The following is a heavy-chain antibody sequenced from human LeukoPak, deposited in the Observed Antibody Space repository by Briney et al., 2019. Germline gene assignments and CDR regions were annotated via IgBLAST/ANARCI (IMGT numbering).Heavy chain of an antibody. D-gene: IGHD5-12*01. Sequence: SETLSLTCTVSGGSISSYYWSWIRQPPGKGLEWIGYIYYSGSTNYNPSLKSRVTMSVDASKNQFSLKLSSVTALDTAVYYCARGGSGYDHNRLPDYWGQGTLVTVSS. CDR1: GGSISSYY. CDR2: IYYSGST. CDR3: ARGGSGYDHNRLPDY. J-gene: IGHJ4*02. V-gene: IGHV4-59*12.